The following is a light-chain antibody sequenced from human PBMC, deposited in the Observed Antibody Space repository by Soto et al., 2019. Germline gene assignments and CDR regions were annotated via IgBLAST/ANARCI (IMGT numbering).Light chain of an antibody. CDR1: SSDVGNYNS. CDR2: DVS. V-gene: IGLV2-14*03. Sequence: QSVLTQPASVSGSPGQSITISCSGASSDVGNYNSVSWYQQHPGKAPKVLIYDVSSRSSGVSYRFSGSQSGNTASLTISGLQADDEAVYYCSSYRSTSTLEVLFGGGTKLTVL. J-gene: IGLJ2*01. CDR3: SSYRSTSTLEVL.